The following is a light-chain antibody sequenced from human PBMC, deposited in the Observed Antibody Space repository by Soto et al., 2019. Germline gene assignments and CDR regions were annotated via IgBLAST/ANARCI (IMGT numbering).Light chain of an antibody. CDR3: QQYNNYSWT. CDR1: QSISNR. Sequence: DIQMTQFPSTRGASVLDRVTITCRASQSISNRLAWFQQKSGEAPNLLIHKASSLESGVPSRFSGSGSGTEFTLTISSLQPDDFATYYCQQYNNYSWTFGQGTKV. V-gene: IGKV1-5*03. J-gene: IGKJ1*01. CDR2: KAS.